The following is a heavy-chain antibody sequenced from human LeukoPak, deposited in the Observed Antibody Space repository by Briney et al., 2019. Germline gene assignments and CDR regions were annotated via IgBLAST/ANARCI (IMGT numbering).Heavy chain of an antibody. CDR3: ASVTQADFIWNDNGGAFDY. D-gene: IGHD1-1*01. CDR2: ISAYNGNT. J-gene: IGHJ4*02. Sequence: GASVKVSCKASGYTFTSYGITWVRQAPGQGLEWMGWISAYNGNTNYAQKLQGRVTMTTDTSTSTAYMELRSLRSDDTAVYYCASVTQADFIWNDNGGAFDYRGQGTLVTVSS. CDR1: GYTFTSYG. V-gene: IGHV1-18*01.